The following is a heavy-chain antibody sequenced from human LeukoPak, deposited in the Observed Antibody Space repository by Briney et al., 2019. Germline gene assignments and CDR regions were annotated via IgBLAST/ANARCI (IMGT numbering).Heavy chain of an antibody. Sequence: EGSLRLSCAASGFTFSSYSMNWVRQAPGKGLEWVSSISSSSSYIYYADSVKGRFTISRDNAKNSLYLQMNSLRAEDTAVYYCASEQRGGAFDIWGQGTMVTVSS. CDR2: ISSSSSYI. CDR3: ASEQRGGAFDI. D-gene: IGHD3-16*01. V-gene: IGHV3-21*01. J-gene: IGHJ3*02. CDR1: GFTFSSYS.